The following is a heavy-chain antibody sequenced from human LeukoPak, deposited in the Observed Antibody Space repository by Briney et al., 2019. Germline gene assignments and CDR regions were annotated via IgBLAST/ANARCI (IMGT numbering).Heavy chain of an antibody. CDR1: SGSINNHY. V-gene: IGHV4-59*11. CDR3: ARDQIGYGLDY. CDR2: IYNSWNT. Sequence: PSETLSLTCIVSSGSINNHYWCWIRQPPGKGLEWIGYIYNSWNTNYNPSLQSQVTISMDASRKQFSLNLTSVTAADTAVYYCARDQIGYGLDYWGQGTLVTVSS. D-gene: IGHD5-18*01. J-gene: IGHJ4*02.